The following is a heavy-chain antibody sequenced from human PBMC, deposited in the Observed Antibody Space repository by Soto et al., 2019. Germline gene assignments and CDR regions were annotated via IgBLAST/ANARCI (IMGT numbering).Heavy chain of an antibody. Sequence: QVQLVESGGGVVQPGRSLRLSCAASGFTFSSYGMHWVRQAPGKGLEWGAVIWYDGSNKYYADSVKGRFTISRDNSKNTLYLQMNSLRAEDTAVYYCARETTDSSSWSPLDYWGQGTLVTVSS. D-gene: IGHD6-13*01. J-gene: IGHJ4*02. V-gene: IGHV3-33*01. CDR3: ARETTDSSSWSPLDY. CDR2: IWYDGSNK. CDR1: GFTFSSYG.